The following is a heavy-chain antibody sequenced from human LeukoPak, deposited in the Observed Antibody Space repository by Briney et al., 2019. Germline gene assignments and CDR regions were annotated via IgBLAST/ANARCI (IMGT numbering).Heavy chain of an antibody. D-gene: IGHD2-15*01. CDR3: ARGVRCSGGSCYSRAGNWFDH. J-gene: IGHJ5*02. CDR2: IIPILGIA. V-gene: IGHV1-69*10. Sequence: SVKVSCKASGGTFISYTISWVRQAPGQGLEWMGGIIPILGIANYAQKFQGRVTITADKSTSTAYMELSSLRSEDTAVYYCARGVRCSGGSCYSRAGNWFDHWGQGTLVTVSS. CDR1: GGTFISYT.